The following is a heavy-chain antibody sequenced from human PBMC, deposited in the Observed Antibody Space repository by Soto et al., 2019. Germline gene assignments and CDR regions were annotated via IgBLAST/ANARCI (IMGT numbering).Heavy chain of an antibody. CDR1: GYTFTSYD. CDR3: ARVKPYDFWSGGGWFDP. D-gene: IGHD3-3*01. J-gene: IGHJ5*02. Sequence: ASVKVSCKASGYTFTSYDINWVRQATGQGLEWMGWMNPNSGNTGYTQKFQGRVTMTRNTSISTAYMELSSLRSEDTAVYYCARVKPYDFWSGGGWFDPWGQGTLVTSPQ. CDR2: MNPNSGNT. V-gene: IGHV1-8*01.